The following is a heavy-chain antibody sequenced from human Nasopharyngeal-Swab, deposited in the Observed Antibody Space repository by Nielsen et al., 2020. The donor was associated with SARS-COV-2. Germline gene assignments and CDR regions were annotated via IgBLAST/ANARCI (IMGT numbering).Heavy chain of an antibody. CDR1: GGSISSSSYY. Sequence: SETLSLTCTVSGGSISSSSYYWGWIRQPPGKGLEWIGSIYYTGSTYYNPSLKSRVTISVDTSRHQFSLRLSSVTAADTAVYYCASLYSSSWFHFDHWGQGTLVTVSS. D-gene: IGHD6-13*01. J-gene: IGHJ4*02. CDR2: IYYTGST. CDR3: ASLYSSSWFHFDH. V-gene: IGHV4-39*01.